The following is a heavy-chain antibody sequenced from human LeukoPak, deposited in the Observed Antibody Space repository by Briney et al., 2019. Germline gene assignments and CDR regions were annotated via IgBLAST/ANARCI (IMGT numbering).Heavy chain of an antibody. CDR3: ARVRIPDY. J-gene: IGHJ4*02. CDR1: GLAFSNYW. V-gene: IGHV3-74*01. Sequence: QPGGSLRLSCAGSGLAFSNYWMHWVRQAPGKGLVWVSRINSDGSTKNYADSVKGRFTISRDNAKNTLYLQMNSLRVEDTAVYYCARVRIPDYWGQGTLVTVSS. CDR2: INSDGSTK.